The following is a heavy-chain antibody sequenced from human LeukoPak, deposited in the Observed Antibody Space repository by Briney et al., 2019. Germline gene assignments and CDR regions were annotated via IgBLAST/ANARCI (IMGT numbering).Heavy chain of an antibody. CDR2: ISSDGSRK. J-gene: IGHJ3*02. Sequence: GGSLRLSCAASGFTFSSYAIHWARQAPGKGLEWVAVISSDGSRKHYGDSVKGRFTISRDNSESTLFLQMNSLRTDDTSVYFCAKYAYNWNAPDGFDMWGQGTMVIVSS. CDR3: AKYAYNWNAPDGFDM. V-gene: IGHV3-30*18. D-gene: IGHD1-1*01. CDR1: GFTFSSYA.